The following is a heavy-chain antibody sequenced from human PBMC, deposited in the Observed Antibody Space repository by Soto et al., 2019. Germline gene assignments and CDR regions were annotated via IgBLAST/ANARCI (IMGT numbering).Heavy chain of an antibody. D-gene: IGHD5-12*01. CDR1: GGSISSYY. CDR3: AREYSGYDYYFDY. Sequence: SETLSLTCTVSGGSISSYYWSWIRQPPGKGLEWIGYIYYSGSTNYNPSLKSRVTISVDTSKNQFSLKLSSVTAADTAVYYCAREYSGYDYYFDYWGQGTLVTVSS. J-gene: IGHJ4*02. CDR2: IYYSGST. V-gene: IGHV4-59*01.